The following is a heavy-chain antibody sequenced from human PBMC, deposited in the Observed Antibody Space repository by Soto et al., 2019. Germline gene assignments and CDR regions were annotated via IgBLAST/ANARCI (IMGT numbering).Heavy chain of an antibody. J-gene: IGHJ4*02. CDR3: AKSPVRKYQLLSAVEIAAAGIDY. Sequence: PGGSLRLSCAASGFTFSSYAMSWVRQAPGKGLEWVSAISGSGGSTYYADSVKGRFTISRDNSKNTLYLQMNSLRAEDTAVYYCAKSPVRKYQLLSAVEIAAAGIDYWGQGTLVTVSS. CDR1: GFTFSSYA. D-gene: IGHD2-2*01. CDR2: ISGSGGST. V-gene: IGHV3-23*01.